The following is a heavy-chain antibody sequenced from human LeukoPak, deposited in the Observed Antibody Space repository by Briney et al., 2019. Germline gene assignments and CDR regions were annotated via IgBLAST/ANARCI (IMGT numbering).Heavy chain of an antibody. CDR3: AKTASSSWGYFDY. J-gene: IGHJ4*02. V-gene: IGHV3-30-3*02. CDR2: ISYDGSNK. Sequence: GGSLRLSCAASGFTFSNYAMHWVRQAPGKGLEWVAYISYDGSNKNYAGSVKGRFTSSRDTSRNTVNLQMNSLRAEDTAVYYCAKTASSSWGYFDYWGQGTLVTVSS. CDR1: GFTFSNYA. D-gene: IGHD6-13*01.